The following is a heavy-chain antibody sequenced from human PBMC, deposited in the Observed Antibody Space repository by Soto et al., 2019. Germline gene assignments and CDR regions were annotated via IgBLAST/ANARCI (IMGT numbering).Heavy chain of an antibody. V-gene: IGHV3-15*07. CDR2: SKSKTDGGTS. CDR3: ATDSSNWYNWFDP. CDR1: GVTFSNAW. J-gene: IGHJ5*02. D-gene: IGHD6-13*01. Sequence: PGGSLRLSCEASGVTFSNAWMNWVRQFPGKGLEWVGRSKSKTDGGTSDYAAPVKGRFTITSDNSKDTLYLQMKSLKTDNTAVYYCATDSSNWYNWFDPWGQGTLVTVST.